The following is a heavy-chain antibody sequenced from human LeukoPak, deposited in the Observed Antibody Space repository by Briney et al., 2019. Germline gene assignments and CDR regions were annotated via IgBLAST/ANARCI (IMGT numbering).Heavy chain of an antibody. J-gene: IGHJ4*02. CDR3: ASLSSSIL. V-gene: IGHV4-39*01. D-gene: IGHD6-6*01. CDR2: IYYSGST. CDR1: GGSISSSSYY. Sequence: SETLSLTCTVSGGSISSSSYYWGWIRQPPGKGLEWIGSIYYSGSTYYNPSLKSRVTISVDTSKNQFSLKLSSVTAADTAVYYCASLSSSILWGQGTLVTVSS.